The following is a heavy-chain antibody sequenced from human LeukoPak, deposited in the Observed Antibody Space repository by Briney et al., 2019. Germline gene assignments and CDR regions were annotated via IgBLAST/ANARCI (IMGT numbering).Heavy chain of an antibody. CDR3: ARLRSSGWYEPDAFDI. Sequence: ASVKVSCKVSGYTLTELSMHWVRQAPGKGLEWMGGFDPEDGETIYAQKFQGRVTMTEDTSTDTAYMELSSLRSDDTAVYYCARLRSSGWYEPDAFDIWGQGTMVTVSS. J-gene: IGHJ3*02. V-gene: IGHV1-24*01. D-gene: IGHD6-19*01. CDR2: FDPEDGET. CDR1: GYTLTELS.